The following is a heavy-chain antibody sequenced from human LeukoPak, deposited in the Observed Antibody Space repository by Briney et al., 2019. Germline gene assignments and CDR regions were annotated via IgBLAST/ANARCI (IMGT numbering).Heavy chain of an antibody. V-gene: IGHV1-69*01. CDR3: AAPGRGVKKGYYYYYMDV. CDR2: IIPIFGTA. J-gene: IGHJ6*03. Sequence: GSSVKVSCKASGGTFSSYAISWVRQAPGQGLEWMGGIIPIFGTANYAQKFQGRVTITADESTSTAYMELSSLRSEDTAVYYCAAPGRGVKKGYYYYYMDVWGKGTTVTVSS. D-gene: IGHD3-10*01. CDR1: GGTFSSYA.